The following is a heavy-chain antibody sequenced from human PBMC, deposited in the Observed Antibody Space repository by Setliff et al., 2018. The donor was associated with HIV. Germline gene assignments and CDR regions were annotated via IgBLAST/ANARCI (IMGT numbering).Heavy chain of an antibody. J-gene: IGHJ4*02. CDR1: RASFSSYY. CDR2: MNYSGST. V-gene: IGHV4-34*01. CDR3: AGGPGTTSIDY. D-gene: IGHD1-26*01. Sequence: SETLSLTCAVYRASFSSYYWSWIRQSPGKGLEWIAEMNYSGSTNYNPSLKSRVTMSVDTSKNQFSLNVTSVNAADTAVYYCAGGPGTTSIDYWAQGTLVTVSS.